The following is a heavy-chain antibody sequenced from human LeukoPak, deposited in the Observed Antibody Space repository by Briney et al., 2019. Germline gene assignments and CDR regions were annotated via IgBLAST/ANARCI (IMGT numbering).Heavy chain of an antibody. CDR2: ISADSYYT. V-gene: IGHV3-23*01. CDR3: AKDPRFGSGVISDYY. Sequence: PGGSLRLSCAASGLTFSKYWMHWVRQAPGKGLEWVSAISADSYYTYYADSVQGRFTVSRDNSKNTLYLQLNSLRAEDTAVYYCAKDPRFGSGVISDYYWGQGTLVTVSS. CDR1: GLTFSKYW. D-gene: IGHD3-10*01. J-gene: IGHJ4*02.